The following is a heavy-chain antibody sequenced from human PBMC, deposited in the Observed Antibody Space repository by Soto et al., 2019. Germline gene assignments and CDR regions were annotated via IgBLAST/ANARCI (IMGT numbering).Heavy chain of an antibody. CDR2: TYYRSKFYN. CDR1: VDSVCRNDAA. Sequence: SATVSLTFARSVDSVCRNDAAGYCIMQSRSRGRERLWRTYYRSKFYNDYALSVKSRITINPDTSKNQFSLQLTSVTPEDTAVYYCAGGAPNRGIAVPLNRRENWFDPWGHGTLVTVSS. V-gene: IGHV6-1*01. D-gene: IGHD6-19*01. CDR3: AGGAPNRGIAVPLNRRENWFDP. J-gene: IGHJ5*02.